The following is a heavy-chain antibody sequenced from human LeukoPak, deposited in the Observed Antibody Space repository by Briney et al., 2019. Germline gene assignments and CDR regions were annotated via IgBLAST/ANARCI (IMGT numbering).Heavy chain of an antibody. CDR1: GYTFTSCG. V-gene: IGHV1-18*01. CDR3: ARDLHYYDSSGYTEIDY. CDR2: ISAYNGNT. Sequence: GASVKVSCKASGYTFTSCGISWVRQAPGQGLEWMGWISAYNGNTNYAQKLQGRVTMTTDTSTSTAYMELRSLRSDDTAVYYCARDLHYYDSSGYTEIDYWGQGTLVTVSS. D-gene: IGHD3-22*01. J-gene: IGHJ4*02.